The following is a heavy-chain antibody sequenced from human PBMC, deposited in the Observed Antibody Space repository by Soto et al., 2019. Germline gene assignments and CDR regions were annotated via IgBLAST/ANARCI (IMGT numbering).Heavy chain of an antibody. CDR2: IYNTGST. D-gene: IGHD2-21*02. J-gene: IGHJ6*02. CDR3: ARDLWGYCGTDCYPLDV. Sequence: PSETLSLTYTVSGGSISSYYWSWIRQPPGKGLEWIGYIYNTGSTVYNPSFKSRVTISVDTSKNQFSLKLNSVTAADTAVYYCARDLWGYCGTDCYPLDVWGQGTTVTVSS. V-gene: IGHV4-59*01. CDR1: GGSISSYY.